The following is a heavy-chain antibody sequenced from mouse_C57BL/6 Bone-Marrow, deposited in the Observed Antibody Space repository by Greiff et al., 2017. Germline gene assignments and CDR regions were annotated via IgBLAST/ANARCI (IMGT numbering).Heavy chain of an antibody. J-gene: IGHJ3*01. CDR2: IHPNSGST. CDR3: AMYCYGSSSAWCAD. Sequence: QVQLQQPGAELVKPGASVKLSCKASGYTFTSYWMHWVKQRPGQGLEWIGMIHPNSGSTNYNEKFKSKATLTVDKSSSTAYMQRSSLTSEDSAVYYCAMYCYGSSSAWCADWGQGTLVTVSA. D-gene: IGHD1-1*01. CDR1: GYTFTSYW. V-gene: IGHV1-64*01.